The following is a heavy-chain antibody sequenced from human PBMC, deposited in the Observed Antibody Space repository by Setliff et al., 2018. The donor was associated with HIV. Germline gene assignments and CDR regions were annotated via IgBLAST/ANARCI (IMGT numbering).Heavy chain of an antibody. J-gene: IGHJ4*02. CDR1: GGSINNYC. Sequence: SETLSLTCTVSGGSINNYCCSWIRQPPGKGLEWIGYFCYTGSSNYNRALKSRVTMSLDTSTTTAYMELRNLTSDDTAVYFCARDLRRNFDWFRFRPSDYWGQGTLVTVSS. CDR3: ARDLRRNFDWFRFRPSDY. D-gene: IGHD3-9*01. CDR2: FCYTGSS. V-gene: IGHV4-59*01.